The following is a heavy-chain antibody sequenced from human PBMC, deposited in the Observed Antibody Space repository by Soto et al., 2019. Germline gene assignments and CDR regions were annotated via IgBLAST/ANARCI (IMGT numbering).Heavy chain of an antibody. V-gene: IGHV6-1*01. D-gene: IGHD3-3*01. CDR1: GDSVSSNSSG. CDR2: TYYKSKWYY. J-gene: IGHJ6*03. Sequence: SQTLSLTCAISGDSVSSNSSGWYWVRQTPSRGLEWLGRTYYKSKWYYNSAVSVKSRITINPDTSKNQFSLQLNSVTPEDTAVYYCSRGSWDDVSGHYYMDVWGKGTTVTVS. CDR3: SRGSWDDVSGHYYMDV.